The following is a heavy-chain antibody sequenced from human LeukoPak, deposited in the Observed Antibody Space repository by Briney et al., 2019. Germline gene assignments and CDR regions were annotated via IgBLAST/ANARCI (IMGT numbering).Heavy chain of an antibody. V-gene: IGHV3-74*01. CDR3: HPLSYVSN. J-gene: IGHJ4*02. CDR2: IKDDGTT. Sequence: GGSLRLSCAVSGFTFSSRLMHWVRQAPGKGLVWVALIKDDGTTNYADSVRGRFTASRDDAKNTVYLQMSSLRVDDTAVYYCHPLSYVSNWGQGTLVTVSA. CDR1: GFTFSSRL. D-gene: IGHD3-22*01.